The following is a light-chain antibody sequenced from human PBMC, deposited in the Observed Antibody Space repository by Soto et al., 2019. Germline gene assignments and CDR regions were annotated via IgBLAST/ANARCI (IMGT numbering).Light chain of an antibody. V-gene: IGKV1-39*01. Sequence: DIQMTQSPSSLSASVGDRVTITCRASQSINTYLNWYQQKPGKAPKLLIYDAVSLQSGVPSRFSGSAFVTDFTLTISSLQLEDFATYYCQQSYSTPRTFGGGTKVE. J-gene: IGKJ4*01. CDR2: DAV. CDR3: QQSYSTPRT. CDR1: QSINTY.